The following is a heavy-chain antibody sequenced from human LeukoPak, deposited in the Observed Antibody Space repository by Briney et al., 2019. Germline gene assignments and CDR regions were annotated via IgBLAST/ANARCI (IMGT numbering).Heavy chain of an antibody. CDR3: ARGPNVVVTAIPIDY. CDR2: IYSSGST. D-gene: IGHD2-21*02. CDR1: GGSISSYY. V-gene: IGHV4-4*07. Sequence: SETLPLTCTVSGGSISSYYWSWIRQPAGKGLEWIGSIYSSGSTNYNPSLKSRVTMSVDTSKNQFSLKLSSVTAADTAVYYCARGPNVVVTAIPIDYWGQGILVTVSS. J-gene: IGHJ4*02.